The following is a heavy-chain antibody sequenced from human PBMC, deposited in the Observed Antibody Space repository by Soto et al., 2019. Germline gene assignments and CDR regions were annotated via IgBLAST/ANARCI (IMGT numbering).Heavy chain of an antibody. D-gene: IGHD3-10*01. Sequence: SETLSLTCTVSGGSVSSDNHYWTWIRQPPGKGLEWIGYAHYSGSTNYNPSLKSRVTISADTSKNQFSLRLSSVTAADTAVYYCARGARFGELLYLDYWGQGTLVTVSS. CDR3: ARGARFGELLYLDY. V-gene: IGHV4-61*01. CDR1: GGSVSSDNHY. CDR2: AHYSGST. J-gene: IGHJ4*02.